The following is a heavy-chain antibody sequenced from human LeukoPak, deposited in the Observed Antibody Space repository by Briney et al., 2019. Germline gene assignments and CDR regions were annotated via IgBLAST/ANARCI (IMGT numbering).Heavy chain of an antibody. CDR1: GFTFSTYG. D-gene: IGHD3-3*01. CDR3: ARDLGWRSGYYTDY. J-gene: IGHJ4*02. Sequence: PGRSLRLSCAASGFTFSTYGMHWVRQAPGKGLEWVAVIWFDGSIKYYADSVKGRFTISRDNSKNTLYLQMNSLRAEDTAFYYCARDLGWRSGYYTDYWGQGTLVTVSS. V-gene: IGHV3-33*01. CDR2: IWFDGSIK.